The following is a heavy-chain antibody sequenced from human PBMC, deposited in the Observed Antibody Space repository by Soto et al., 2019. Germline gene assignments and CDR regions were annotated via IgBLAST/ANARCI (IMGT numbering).Heavy chain of an antibody. D-gene: IGHD2-15*01. CDR3: ARDRTNYCSGGSCYPYYFDY. Sequence: QVQLVQSGAEVKKPGASVKVSCKASGYTFTSYYMHWVRQAPGQGLEWMGIINPSGGSTSYAQKFQGRVTMPRDTSTSTVYMELSSLRSEDTAVYYCARDRTNYCSGGSCYPYYFDYWGQGTLVTVSS. CDR2: INPSGGST. CDR1: GYTFTSYY. J-gene: IGHJ4*02. V-gene: IGHV1-46*01.